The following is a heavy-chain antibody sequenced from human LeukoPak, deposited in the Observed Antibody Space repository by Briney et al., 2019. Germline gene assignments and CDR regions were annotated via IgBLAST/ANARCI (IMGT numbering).Heavy chain of an antibody. V-gene: IGHV4-59*01. CDR3: ARLQGDSTAIYDY. J-gene: IGHJ4*02. D-gene: IGHD2-21*01. CDR2: IYYTGAT. Sequence: SETLSLTCTVSGGSISSYYWSWIRQPPGKGLEWVAYIYYTGATNHNPSLKSRVTISVDTSKNQFSLRLTSVTAADTAVYYCARLQGDSTAIYDYWGQGTLVSVSS. CDR1: GGSISSYY.